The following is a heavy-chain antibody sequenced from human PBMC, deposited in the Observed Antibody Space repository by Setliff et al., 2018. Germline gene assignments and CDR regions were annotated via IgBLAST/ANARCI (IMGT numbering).Heavy chain of an antibody. J-gene: IGHJ5*02. Sequence: LSETLSLTCSVSGGSISSYFWNWVRQPAGKGLEWIGRIYSNENTNYNPSLKSRVTMSIDTSKNQLSLKLSSVTAADTAVYYCARDYQGGWFAPWGQGTLVTVSS. V-gene: IGHV4-4*07. CDR1: GGSISSYF. D-gene: IGHD3-16*01. CDR2: IYSNENT. CDR3: ARDYQGGWFAP.